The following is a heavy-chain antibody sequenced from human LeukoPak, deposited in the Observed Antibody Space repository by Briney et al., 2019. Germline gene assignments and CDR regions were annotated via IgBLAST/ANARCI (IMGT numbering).Heavy chain of an antibody. J-gene: IGHJ4*02. CDR1: GFTLRSYW. CDR2: INQDGSEK. CDR3: ARTRLSCDC. Sequence: GGSLRLSCAASGFTLRSYWMTWVRQAPGKGLEWVAGINQDGSEKNYVDSVKGRFTISRDNAENSLYLQMNSLRDEDTAVYYCARTRLSCDCWGQGTLVTVSS. V-gene: IGHV3-7*01.